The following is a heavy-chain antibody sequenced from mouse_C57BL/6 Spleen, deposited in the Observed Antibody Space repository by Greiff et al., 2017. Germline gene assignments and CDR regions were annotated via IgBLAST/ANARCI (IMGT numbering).Heavy chain of an antibody. V-gene: IGHV1-52*01. Sequence: VQLQQPGAELVRPGSSVKLSCKASGYTFTSYWMHWVKQRPIQGLEWIGNIDPSDSETHYNQKFKDKATLTVDKSSSTAYMQLSSLTSEDSAVYYCARGTTTVVPYAMDYWGQGTSVTVSS. CDR2: IDPSDSET. CDR1: GYTFTSYW. J-gene: IGHJ4*01. CDR3: ARGTTTVVPYAMDY. D-gene: IGHD1-1*01.